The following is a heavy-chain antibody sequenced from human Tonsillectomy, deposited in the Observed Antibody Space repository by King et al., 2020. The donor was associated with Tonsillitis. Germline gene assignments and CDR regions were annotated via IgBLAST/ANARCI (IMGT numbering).Heavy chain of an antibody. CDR1: GVTLRIXY. CDR3: ARXXXDXXXGIXXWWXDX. Sequence: VQLVESGAEVKKPGASVKVSCTASGVTLRIXYMHWVRQAPGQGLEWMGIINPSGDSTSYAQKFQGRVTITRDTSTRTVYMELSNLRSEDTAVYYCARXXXDXXXGIXXWWXDXWGXGXLVTVS. CDR2: INPSGDST. V-gene: IGHV1-46*01. D-gene: IGHD2-15*01. J-gene: IGHJ5*01.